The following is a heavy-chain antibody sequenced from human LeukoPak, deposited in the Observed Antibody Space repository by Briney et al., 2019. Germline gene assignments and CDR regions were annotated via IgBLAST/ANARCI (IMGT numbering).Heavy chain of an antibody. CDR1: GFTFSSYA. D-gene: IGHD2-15*01. CDR2: ISYDGSNK. CDR3: ARPLEPNCSGGSCYDRAYYYGMDV. Sequence: HPGGSLRLSCAASGFTFSSYAMHWVRQAPGKGLEWVAVISYDGSNKYYADSVKGRFTISRDNSKNTLYLQMNSLRAEDTAVYYCARPLEPNCSGGSCYDRAYYYGMDVWGQGTTVTVSS. J-gene: IGHJ6*02. V-gene: IGHV3-30-3*01.